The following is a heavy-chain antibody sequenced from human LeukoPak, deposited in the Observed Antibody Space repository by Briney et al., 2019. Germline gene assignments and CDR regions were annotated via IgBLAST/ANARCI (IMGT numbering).Heavy chain of an antibody. CDR3: ARHEQIDY. V-gene: IGHV3-30*04. D-gene: IGHD1/OR15-1a*01. J-gene: IGHJ4*02. CDR1: GFTFSSYA. CDR2: ISYDGNNK. Sequence: PGRSLRLSCAASGFTFSSYAMHWVRQAPGKGLEWVAVISYDGNNKYYADSVKGRFTISRDNSKNTLYLQMNSLRAEDTAVYYCARHEQIDYWGQGTLVTVSS.